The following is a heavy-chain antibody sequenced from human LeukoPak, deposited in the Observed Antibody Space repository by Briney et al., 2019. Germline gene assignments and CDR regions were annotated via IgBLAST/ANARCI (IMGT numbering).Heavy chain of an antibody. CDR3: AKSQDGGRLFDFDY. CDR1: GFTFSSYA. CDR2: ISGSGGST. V-gene: IGHV3-23*01. Sequence: GGSLRLSCAASGFTFSSYAMSWVRQAPGKGLEWVSVISGSGGSTYSADSVKGRFTISRDNSKNTLYLQMNSLRAEDTAVYFCAKSQDGGRLFDFDYWGQGGLVTVSS. J-gene: IGHJ4*02. D-gene: IGHD1-26*01.